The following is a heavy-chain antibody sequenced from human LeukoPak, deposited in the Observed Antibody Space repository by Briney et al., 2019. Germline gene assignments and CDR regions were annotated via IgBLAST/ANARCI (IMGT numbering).Heavy chain of an antibody. V-gene: IGHV4-4*07. J-gene: IGHJ5*02. CDR1: GGSISSYY. D-gene: IGHD2-2*01. CDR3: ARDPMSYCSSTSCPLGFDP. CDR2: IYTSGST. Sequence: PSETLSLTCTVSGGSISSYYWSWIRQPAGKGLEWIGRIYTSGSTNYNPSLKSRVTMSVDTFKNQFSLKLSSVTAADTAVYYCARDPMSYCSSTSCPLGFDPWGQGTLVTVSS.